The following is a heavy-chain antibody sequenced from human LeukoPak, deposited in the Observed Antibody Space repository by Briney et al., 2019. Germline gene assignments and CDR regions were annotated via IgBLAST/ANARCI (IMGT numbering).Heavy chain of an antibody. CDR2: IYYSGST. J-gene: IGHJ4*02. V-gene: IGHV4-59*08. CDR1: GGSISSYY. CDR3: ARHLGSFDY. D-gene: IGHD3-16*01. Sequence: SETLSLTCTVSGGSISSYYWSWIRQPPGKGLEWIGYIYYSGSTNYNPSLKNRVTISVDTSKNQFSLKLSSVTAADTAVYYCARHLGSFDYWGQGTLVTVSS.